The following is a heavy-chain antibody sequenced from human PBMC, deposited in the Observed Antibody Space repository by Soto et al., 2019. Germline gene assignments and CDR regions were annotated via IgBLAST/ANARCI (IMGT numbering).Heavy chain of an antibody. CDR2: INPKTGVT. CDR1: GYTFTTRY. D-gene: IGHD4-17*01. CDR3: ARDSVTTNDVYFDY. V-gene: IGHV1-2*04. J-gene: IGHJ4*02. Sequence: ASVKVSCKASGYTFTTRYMLWVRQAPGQGLEWMGWINPKTGVTKYAQNFQDWVTLTRDTSISTAYMELSGLRSDDTAVYYCARDSVTTNDVYFDYWGQGTLVTASS.